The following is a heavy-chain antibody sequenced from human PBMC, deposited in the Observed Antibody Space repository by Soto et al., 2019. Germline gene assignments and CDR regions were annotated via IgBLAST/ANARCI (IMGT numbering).Heavy chain of an antibody. J-gene: IGHJ6*03. D-gene: IGHD1-1*01. CDR3: ARGPNWNDYYYSYMDV. CDR1: GYTFTSYA. CDR2: INAGNGNT. Sequence: ASVKVSCKASGYTFTSYAVHWVRQAPGQRLEWMGWINAGNGNTKYSQKFQGRVTITRDTSASTAYMELSSLRSEDTAVYYCARGPNWNDYYYSYMDVWGKGTTVTVSS. V-gene: IGHV1-3*01.